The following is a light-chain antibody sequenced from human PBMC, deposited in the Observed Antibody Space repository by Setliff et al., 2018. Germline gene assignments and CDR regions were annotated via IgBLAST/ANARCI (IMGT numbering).Light chain of an antibody. CDR3: SSYAASYNPYV. CDR1: SSDVGAYNY. V-gene: IGLV2-8*01. CDR2: EVT. Sequence: QSALAQPPSASGSPGQSLTISCTGTSSDVGAYNYVSWYQQHPGKAPKLTIYEVTKRPSGVPDRFSGSKSGNTASLTVSGLQADDEADYYCSSYAASYNPYVFGTGTK. J-gene: IGLJ1*01.